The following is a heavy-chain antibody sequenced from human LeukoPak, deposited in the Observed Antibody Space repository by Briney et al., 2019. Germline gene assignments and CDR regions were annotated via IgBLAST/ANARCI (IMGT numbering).Heavy chain of an antibody. CDR3: ASTYYDILTGALPNWFDP. CDR1: GGTISNRSYD. Sequence: PSETLSFTGTVSGGTISNRSYDWGWLRQPPGKGLGRIGSIYYSGSTYYNPSLKSRVTISVDTSKNQFSLKLSSVTAADTAVYYCASTYYDILTGALPNWFDPWGQGTLVTVSS. CDR2: IYYSGST. J-gene: IGHJ5*02. V-gene: IGHV4-39*01. D-gene: IGHD3-9*01.